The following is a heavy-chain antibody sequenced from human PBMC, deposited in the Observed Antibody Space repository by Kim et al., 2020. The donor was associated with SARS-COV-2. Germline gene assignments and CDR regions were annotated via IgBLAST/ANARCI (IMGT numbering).Heavy chain of an antibody. Sequence: GGSLRLSCAASGFTFSSYGIHWVRQAPGKGLEWVAVISYDGSNKYYADSVKGRFTISRDNSKNTLYLQMYTLRAEDTAVYYFAKDRDLVVVPPAFYGMDV. CDR1: GFTFSSYG. D-gene: IGHD2-2*01. J-gene: IGHJ6*01. CDR2: ISYDGSNK. V-gene: IGHV3-30*18. CDR3: AKDRDLVVVPPAFYGMDV.